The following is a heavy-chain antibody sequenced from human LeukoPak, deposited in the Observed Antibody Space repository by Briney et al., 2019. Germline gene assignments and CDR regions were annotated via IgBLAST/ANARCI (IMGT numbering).Heavy chain of an antibody. D-gene: IGHD1-20*01. CDR1: GFTFSSYW. J-gene: IGHJ4*02. CDR2: ISAGGGST. CDR3: VKETSITGAGDY. V-gene: IGHV3-23*01. Sequence: QAGGSLRLSCAASGFTFSSYWMHWVRQAPGKGLVWVSRISAGGGSTYYADSVKGRFTNSRDNSKNTLYLQMHSLRAEDTAVYYCVKETSITGAGDYWGQGTLVTVSS.